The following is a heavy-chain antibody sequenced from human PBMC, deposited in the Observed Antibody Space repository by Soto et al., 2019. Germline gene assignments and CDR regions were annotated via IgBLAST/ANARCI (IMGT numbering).Heavy chain of an antibody. CDR2: ISWNSGSI. CDR1: GFNFDDYA. V-gene: IGHV3-9*01. D-gene: IGHD3-3*01. J-gene: IGHJ4*02. CDR3: AKGAYYDFWSGYYR. Sequence: GGSLRLSCAASGFNFDDYAMHWVRQAPGKGLEWVSGISWNSGSIDYADSVKGRFTISRDNAKNSLYLQMNSLRAEDTALYYCAKGAYYDFWSGYYRWGQGTQVTVSS.